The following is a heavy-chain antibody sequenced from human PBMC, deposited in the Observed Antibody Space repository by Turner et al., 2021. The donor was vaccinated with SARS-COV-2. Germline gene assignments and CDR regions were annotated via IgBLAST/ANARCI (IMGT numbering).Heavy chain of an antibody. CDR2: INPNSGGT. CDR3: ARSIVVVPAAISY. J-gene: IGHJ4*02. D-gene: IGHD2-2*02. V-gene: IGHV1-2*02. Sequence: QVHLVQSGAEVKKPGASVKVFCMASGYTFTGHYMHWVRQAPGQGLEWMGWINPNSGGTNYAQKFQGRVTMTRDMSISTDYMELSRLRSDDTAVYYCARSIVVVPAAISYWGQGTLVTVSS. CDR1: GYTFTGHY.